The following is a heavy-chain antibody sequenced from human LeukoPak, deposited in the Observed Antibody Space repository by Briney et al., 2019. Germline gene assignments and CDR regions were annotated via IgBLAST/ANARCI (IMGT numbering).Heavy chain of an antibody. CDR1: GGSFSGYY. CDR2: INHSGST. CDR3: ARNRFWSGYPYYMDV. V-gene: IGHV4-34*01. J-gene: IGHJ6*03. D-gene: IGHD3-3*01. Sequence: SETLSLTCAVYGGSFSGYYWSWIRQPPGKGLEWIGEINHSGSTNYNPSLKSRVTISVDTSKNQFSLKLSSVTAADTAVYYCARNRFWSGYPYYMDVWGKGTTVTVSS.